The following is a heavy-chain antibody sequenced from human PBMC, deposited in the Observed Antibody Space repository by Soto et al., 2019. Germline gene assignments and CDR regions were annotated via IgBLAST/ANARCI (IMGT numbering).Heavy chain of an antibody. V-gene: IGHV3-23*01. CDR2: IRGSGGNT. D-gene: IGHD6-19*01. J-gene: IGHJ3*02. Sequence: EVQLLESGGGLVQPGGSLRLSCAASGFTFSTYAMSWVRQAPGKGLEWVATIRGSGGNTHYADSVKGRFTTSRDNSENTVYLRMNSLRAEDTAAYYCARVKAQILSSGWYGDNDIWGHGTMVTVSS. CDR3: ARVKAQILSSGWYGDNDI. CDR1: GFTFSTYA.